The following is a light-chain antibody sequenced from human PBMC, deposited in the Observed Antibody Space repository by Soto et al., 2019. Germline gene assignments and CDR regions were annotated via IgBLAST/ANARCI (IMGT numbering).Light chain of an antibody. V-gene: IGKV3-20*01. J-gene: IGKJ1*01. CDR1: QSVSSIY. CDR2: GAS. CDR3: HQYDSSPRT. Sequence: EIVLTQSPGTLSLSPGERATLSCRASQSVSSIYLAWYQQKPGQAPRLLIYGASSRATGIPDRFSGSGSGTDFTLTISRLEPEDFAVYYCHQYDSSPRTFGQGTKVVIK.